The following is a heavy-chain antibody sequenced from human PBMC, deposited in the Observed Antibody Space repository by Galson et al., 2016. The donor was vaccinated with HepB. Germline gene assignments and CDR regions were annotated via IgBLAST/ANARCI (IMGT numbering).Heavy chain of an antibody. D-gene: IGHD2-15*01. CDR1: GFTFSSYN. Sequence: SLRLSCAASGFTFSSYNMNWVRQAPGKGLEWVSSIRSSSNDIYYADSVKGRFTISRDNAKNSLYLQMNSLRAEDTAVYYCASGGPLYCRGGRCYPAYYGMDVWGQGTPVTVSS. CDR3: ASGGPLYCRGGRCYPAYYGMDV. V-gene: IGHV3-21*06. J-gene: IGHJ6*02. CDR2: IRSSSNDI.